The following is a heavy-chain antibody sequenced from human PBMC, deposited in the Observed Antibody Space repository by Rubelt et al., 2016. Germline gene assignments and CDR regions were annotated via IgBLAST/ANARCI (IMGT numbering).Heavy chain of an antibody. J-gene: IGHJ4*02. CDR3: ARLQGYGDSLLSEYYFDY. CDR1: GGSFSGYY. Sequence: QVQLQQWGAGLLKPSETLSLTCAVYGGSFSGYYWSWIRQPPGKGLEWIGEINHSGSTYYTPSLKSRVTISVDTSQNQFSLKLSSVTAADTAVYYCARLQGYGDSLLSEYYFDYWGQGTLVTVSS. CDR2: INHSGST. V-gene: IGHV4-34*01. D-gene: IGHD4-17*01.